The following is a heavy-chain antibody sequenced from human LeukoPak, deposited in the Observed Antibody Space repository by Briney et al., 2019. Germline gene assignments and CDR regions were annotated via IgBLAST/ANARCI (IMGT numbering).Heavy chain of an antibody. CDR3: ARGGEQWLVYNWFDP. V-gene: IGHV5-51*01. D-gene: IGHD6-19*01. Sequence: GESLKISCKGSGYSFTSYWIGWVRQMPGKGLEWMGIIYPGDSDTRYSPSFQGQVTISADKSISTAYLQWSSLKASDTAMYYCARGGEQWLVYNWFDPWGQGTLVTVSS. CDR2: IYPGDSDT. CDR1: GYSFTSYW. J-gene: IGHJ5*02.